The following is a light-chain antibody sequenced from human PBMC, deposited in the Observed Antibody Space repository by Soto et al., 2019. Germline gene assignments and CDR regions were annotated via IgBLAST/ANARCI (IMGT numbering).Light chain of an antibody. CDR3: QQNYRATPWT. Sequence: DIQMTQSPSSLSASVGDRITITCRASQSISRYLNWYQHKPGKAPKLPINAASSLERGVPSRFSGGGSGTDFTLNISSLQPDDFATYYCQQNYRATPWTFGQGTKVEVK. V-gene: IGKV1-39*01. J-gene: IGKJ1*01. CDR1: QSISRY. CDR2: AAS.